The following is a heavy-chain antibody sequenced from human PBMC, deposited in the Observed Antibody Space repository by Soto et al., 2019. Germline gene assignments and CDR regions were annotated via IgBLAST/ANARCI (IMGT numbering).Heavy chain of an antibody. V-gene: IGHV1-18*04. J-gene: IGHJ4*02. D-gene: IGHD2-2*01. CDR1: GYTFTSYG. CDR2: ISAYNGNT. CDR3: ARVVCTSCSPCDYGGNSHPDN. Sequence: VKVSCKASGYTFTSYGISWVRQAPGQGLEWMGWISAYNGNTNYAQKLQGRVTMTTDTSTSTAYTELRSLRSDDTAVYYCARVVCTSCSPCDYGGNSHPDNWCQGTLVIVSS.